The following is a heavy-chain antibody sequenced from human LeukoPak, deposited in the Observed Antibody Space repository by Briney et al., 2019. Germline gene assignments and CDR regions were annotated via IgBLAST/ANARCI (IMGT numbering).Heavy chain of an antibody. J-gene: IGHJ4*02. CDR1: GGSFSGYY. CDR2: INHSGST. D-gene: IGHD3-3*01. Sequence: PSETLSLTCAVYGGSFSGYYWSWIRQPPGKGLEWIGEINHSGSTNHNPSLKSRVTISVDTSKNQFSLKLSSVTAADTAVYYCARGWVYDFWSGLPTTFDYWGQGTLVTVSS. CDR3: ARGWVYDFWSGLPTTFDY. V-gene: IGHV4-34*01.